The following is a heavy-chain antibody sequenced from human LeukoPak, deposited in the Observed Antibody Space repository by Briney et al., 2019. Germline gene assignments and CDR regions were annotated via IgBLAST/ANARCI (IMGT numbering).Heavy chain of an antibody. CDR1: GFTFSTYA. J-gene: IGHJ3*02. CDR3: AKAAYGDYTGAFDI. D-gene: IGHD4-17*01. V-gene: IGHV3-23*01. CDR2: ISGSGAGK. Sequence: PGGTLRLSCAASGFTFSTYAMTWVRQAPGKRLEWVSSISGSGAGKFYAAPVKGRFTTSRDNSKNTLFVQMNNLRAEDTAVYYCAKAAYGDYTGAFDIWGQGTMVIVSS.